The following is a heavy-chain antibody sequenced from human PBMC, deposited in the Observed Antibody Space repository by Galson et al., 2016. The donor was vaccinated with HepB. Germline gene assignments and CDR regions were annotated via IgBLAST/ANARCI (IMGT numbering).Heavy chain of an antibody. Sequence: SLRLSCAASGFTFSSYGMHWVRQAPGKGLEWVAFISYDESNKYYADSVKGRFTVSRDNSKNTLSLQMNSLGAEDTATYSCARPYYYCSGSNWFNPWGEGTLVTVSS. D-gene: IGHD3-10*01. CDR3: ARPYYYCSGSNWFNP. CDR1: GFTFSSYG. J-gene: IGHJ5*02. V-gene: IGHV3-30*03. CDR2: ISYDESNK.